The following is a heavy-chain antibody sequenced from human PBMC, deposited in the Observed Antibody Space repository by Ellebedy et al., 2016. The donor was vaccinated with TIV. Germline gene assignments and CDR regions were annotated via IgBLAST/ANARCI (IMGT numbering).Heavy chain of an antibody. CDR1: GAPFGNYF. V-gene: IGHV4-34*01. CDR2: VTHTGGT. Sequence: SETLSLTXAVSGAPFGNYFWSWIRQPPGKGLEWIGEVTHTGGTNYNPSLESRVTMSLDTSENQFSLKLNSVNVADTAVYYCARGFPAAWELAGAWGQGTLITVSA. J-gene: IGHJ4*02. CDR3: ARGFPAAWELAGA. D-gene: IGHD6-19*01.